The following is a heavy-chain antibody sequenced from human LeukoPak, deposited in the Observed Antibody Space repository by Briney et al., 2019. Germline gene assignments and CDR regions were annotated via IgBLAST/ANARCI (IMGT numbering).Heavy chain of an antibody. Sequence: PGRSLRLSCAASGFTFDDYAMHWVRQAQGKGLEWVSGISWNSGSIGYADSVKGRFTISRDNAKNSLYLQMNSLRAEDTALYYCAKDSSRLQWLGHFDYWGQGTLVTVSS. CDR3: AKDSSRLQWLGHFDY. V-gene: IGHV3-9*01. J-gene: IGHJ4*02. CDR2: ISWNSGSI. CDR1: GFTFDDYA. D-gene: IGHD6-19*01.